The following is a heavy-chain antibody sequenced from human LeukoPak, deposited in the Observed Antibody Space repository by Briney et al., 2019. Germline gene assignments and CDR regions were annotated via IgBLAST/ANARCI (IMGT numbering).Heavy chain of an antibody. D-gene: IGHD4-17*01. CDR2: ISGGGGGT. J-gene: IGHJ4*02. V-gene: IGHV3-23*01. Sequence: GGSLRLSCAASGFTFSSYAMTWVRQAPGKGLEWVSAISGGGGGTSYADSVKGRFTISRDNSKSTLYLQMNSLRAEDTAVYYCAKVANGDRDYWGQGTLVTVSS. CDR3: AKVANGDRDY. CDR1: GFTFSSYA.